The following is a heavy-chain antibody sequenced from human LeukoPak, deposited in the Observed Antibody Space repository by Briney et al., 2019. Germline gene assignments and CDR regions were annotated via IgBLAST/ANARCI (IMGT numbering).Heavy chain of an antibody. J-gene: IGHJ6*03. D-gene: IGHD3-10*01. V-gene: IGHV1-8*03. CDR2: LNPNSGNT. Sequence: ASVKVSCKASGYTFTSYDINWVRRVTGQGLGWMGWLNPNSGNTGYAQKFQGRVTITADESTSTAYMELSSLRSEDTAVYYCATSMVRGERGYYYMDVWGKGTTVTISS. CDR3: ATSMVRGERGYYYMDV. CDR1: GYTFTSYD.